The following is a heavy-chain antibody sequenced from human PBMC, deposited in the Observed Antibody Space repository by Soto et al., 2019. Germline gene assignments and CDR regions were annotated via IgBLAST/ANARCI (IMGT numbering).Heavy chain of an antibody. CDR3: ARARSRQSDGDN. CDR1: GYTFSDYI. CDR2: INPNGGGT. J-gene: IGHJ4*01. D-gene: IGHD2-21*01. Sequence: QVHLVQSGTEVKKAGVSVKVSCKASGYTFSDYILQWVRQAPGQGLEWMGGINPNGGGTEFAQKFQDRITLTMDKSTTTVFMELIRLKSDDTAIYFCARARSRQSDGDNWGQGTLVSVSS. V-gene: IGHV1-2*02.